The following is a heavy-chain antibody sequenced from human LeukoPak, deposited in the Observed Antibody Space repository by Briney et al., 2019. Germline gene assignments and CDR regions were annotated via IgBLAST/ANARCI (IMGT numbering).Heavy chain of an antibody. D-gene: IGHD3-22*01. CDR2: IYYSGST. J-gene: IGHJ4*02. Sequence: PSQTLSLTCTVSGGSISSGGYYWSWIRQHPGKGLEWIGYIYYSGSTYYNPSLKSRVTISVDTSKNQFSLKLSSVTAADTAVYYCARRTSSGYYYFDYWGQGTLVTVSS. V-gene: IGHV4-31*03. CDR3: ARRTSSGYYYFDY. CDR1: GGSISSGGYY.